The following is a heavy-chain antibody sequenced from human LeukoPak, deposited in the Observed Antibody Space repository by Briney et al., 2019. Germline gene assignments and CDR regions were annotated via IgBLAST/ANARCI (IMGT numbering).Heavy chain of an antibody. V-gene: IGHV4-30-4*08. CDR3: ARAYDSSGFPLFDY. Sequence: SSETLSLTCTVSGGSISSSSYYWGWIRQPPGKGLEWIGYIYYSGSTYYNPSLKSRVSISVDTSKNQFSLKLSSVTAADTAVYYCARAYDSSGFPLFDYWGQGALVTVSS. D-gene: IGHD3-22*01. J-gene: IGHJ4*02. CDR2: IYYSGST. CDR1: GGSISSSSYY.